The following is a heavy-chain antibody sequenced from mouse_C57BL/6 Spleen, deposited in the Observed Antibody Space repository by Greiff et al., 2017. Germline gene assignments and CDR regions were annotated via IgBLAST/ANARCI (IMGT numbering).Heavy chain of an antibody. J-gene: IGHJ1*03. V-gene: IGHV1-47*01. CDR1: GYTFTTYP. Sequence: QVQLQQPGAELVKPGASVKMSCKASGYTFTTYPIEWMKQNHGQSLEWIGNFHPYNDDTKYNEKFKSKATLTVDTSSSTAYMQLSSLTSEDSAVYYCARGAYYYGSSYGYFDVWGTGTTVTVSS. CDR3: ARGAYYYGSSYGYFDV. CDR2: FHPYNDDT. D-gene: IGHD1-1*01.